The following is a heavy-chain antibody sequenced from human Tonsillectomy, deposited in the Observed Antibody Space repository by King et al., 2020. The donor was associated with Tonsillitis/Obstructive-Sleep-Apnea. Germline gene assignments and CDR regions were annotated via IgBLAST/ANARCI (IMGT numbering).Heavy chain of an antibody. J-gene: IGHJ4*02. CDR1: GFRLSDAW. CDR3: IWRYN. V-gene: IGHV3-15*01. CDR2: LKSNSAGGTT. Sequence: VQLVESGGGLVKPGGSLRLSCAASGFRLSDAWMSWFRQAPGKGLEWVGRLKSNSAGGTTEYAAPVKGRFTLSRDDAKNTLYLQMNSLKTEDTAVYYCIWRYNCGQGTPVTVSS. D-gene: IGHD1-1*01.